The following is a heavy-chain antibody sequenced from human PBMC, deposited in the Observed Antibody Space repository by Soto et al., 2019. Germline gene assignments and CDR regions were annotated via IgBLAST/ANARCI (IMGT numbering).Heavy chain of an antibody. D-gene: IGHD5-12*01. CDR1: GFSFSSYA. CDR3: AKGDVGWLRSPNPINYYYYYMDV. CDR2: ISGSGGST. Sequence: EVQLLGSGGGLVQPGGSLSVSCAASGFSFSSYAMSWVRQAPGKGLEWVSAISGSGGSTYYADSVKGRFTISRDNSKNTLYLQMNSLRAEDTAVYYCAKGDVGWLRSPNPINYYYYYMDVWGKGTTVTVSS. V-gene: IGHV3-23*01. J-gene: IGHJ6*03.